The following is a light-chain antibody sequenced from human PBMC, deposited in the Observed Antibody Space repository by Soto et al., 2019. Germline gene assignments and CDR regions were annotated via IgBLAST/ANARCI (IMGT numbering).Light chain of an antibody. V-gene: IGKV3-15*01. CDR3: HQYSNWPRT. CDR1: QSVRSN. CDR2: AAS. Sequence: EIVMTQFPATLSVSPGERATLSCRASQSVRSNLAWYQQKPGQAPRLLIFAASTRATVIPARFRGSGSGTEFTLTISDLQSEDFAVYYCHQYSNWPRTFGQGTKVDIK. J-gene: IGKJ1*01.